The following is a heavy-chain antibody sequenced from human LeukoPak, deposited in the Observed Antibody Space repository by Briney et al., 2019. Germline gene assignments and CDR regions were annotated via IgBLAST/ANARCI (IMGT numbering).Heavy chain of an antibody. CDR2: INANNGNI. CDR1: GYTFTKYG. CDR3: ARDIDYNIDY. Sequence: ASVKVSCKASGYTFTKYGVSWVRQAPGQGLEWIGWINANNGNINYAQNLQGRVTVTTDTSTSTAYMELRSLRSDDTAVYYCARDIDYNIDYWGQGTLVTVSS. J-gene: IGHJ4*02. V-gene: IGHV1-18*04. D-gene: IGHD3-9*01.